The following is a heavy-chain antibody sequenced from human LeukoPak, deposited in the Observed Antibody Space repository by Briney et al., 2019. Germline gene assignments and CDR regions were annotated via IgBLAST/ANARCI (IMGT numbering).Heavy chain of an antibody. CDR3: VRQAACSSTSCSISAADNWFDP. CDR2: IHTSGGT. V-gene: IGHV4-4*09. J-gene: IGHJ5*02. D-gene: IGHD2-2*01. CDR1: GGSISSYY. Sequence: SETLSLTCTVSGGSISSYYWSWIRQPPGKGLEWIGYIHTSGGTNYKSSLKSRVTISVDTPKNQFSLKLRSVTAADTAVYYCVRQAACSSTSCSISAADNWFDPWAREPWSPSPQ.